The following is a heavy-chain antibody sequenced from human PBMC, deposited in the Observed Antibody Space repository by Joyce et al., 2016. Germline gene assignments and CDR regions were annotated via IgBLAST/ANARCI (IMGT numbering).Heavy chain of an antibody. CDR1: SGSVRSTSYY. CDR3: ARDYGDNAPKD. J-gene: IGHJ4*02. D-gene: IGHD4-23*01. Sequence: QVQLQESGPGLVKPSETLSLTCSVSSGSVRSTSYYWSWIRQSPGKGLQWIGCVADSGNANYTPSLKGRVTMSVDTSKNQFSLKVTSVTAADTAVYYCARDYGDNAPKDWGQGILVTVSS. CDR2: VADSGNA. V-gene: IGHV4-61*01.